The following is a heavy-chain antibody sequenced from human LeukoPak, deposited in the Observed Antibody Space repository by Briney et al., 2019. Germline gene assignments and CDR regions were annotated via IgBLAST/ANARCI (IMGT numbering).Heavy chain of an antibody. Sequence: GGSLRLSCAASGFTFSSYAMHWVRQAPGKGLEWVAVISYDGSNKYYADSVKGRFTISRDNSKNTLYLQMNSLRAEDTAVYYCARGSGGYDYYFDYWGQGTLVTVSS. CDR3: ARGSGGYDYYFDY. D-gene: IGHD5-12*01. CDR1: GFTFSSYA. V-gene: IGHV3-30-3*01. CDR2: ISYDGSNK. J-gene: IGHJ4*02.